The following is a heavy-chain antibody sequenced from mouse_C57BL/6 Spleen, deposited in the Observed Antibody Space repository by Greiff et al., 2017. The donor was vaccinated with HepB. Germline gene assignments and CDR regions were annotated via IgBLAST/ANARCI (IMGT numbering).Heavy chain of an antibody. V-gene: IGHV5-4*01. CDR2: ISDGGSYT. CDR1: GFTFSSYA. CDR3: ARDDYDYGSWFAY. J-gene: IGHJ3*01. Sequence: EVQRVESGGGLVKPGGSLKLSCAASGFTFSSYAMSWVRQTPEKRLEWVATISDGGSYTYYPDNVKGRFTIYRDNAKNNLYLQMSHLKSEDTAMYYCARDDYDYGSWFAYWGQGTLVTVSA. D-gene: IGHD2-4*01.